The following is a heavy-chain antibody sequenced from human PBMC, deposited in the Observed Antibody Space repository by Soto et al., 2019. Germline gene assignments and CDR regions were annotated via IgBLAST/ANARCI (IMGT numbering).Heavy chain of an antibody. CDR1: GFTCGNYG. CDR3: AKGGGSARDFDY. D-gene: IGHD1-26*01. J-gene: IGHJ4*02. Sequence: GGSLGLSCGGSGFTCGNYGVHGVRQAPGKGLEWVASTSYDGNNKYYADSLNGRFTISRDNSKKMVYLQMTSRGPKDTAVYYCAKGGGSARDFDYWGKGALVTVRS. V-gene: IGHV3-30*18. CDR2: TSYDGNNK.